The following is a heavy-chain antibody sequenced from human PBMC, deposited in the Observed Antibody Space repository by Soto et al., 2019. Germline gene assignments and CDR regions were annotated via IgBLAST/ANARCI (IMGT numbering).Heavy chain of an antibody. Sequence: PSETLSLTCTVSGGSVSSGSYYWSWIRQPPGQGLEWIGYIYYSGSTNYNPSLKSRVTIAVDTSKKQFSLKLTSVTAADTAVYYCASYPRPRGYSRRDYYFDYWGEGTLVTVSS. D-gene: IGHD3-22*01. CDR3: ASYPRPRGYSRRDYYFDY. CDR1: GGSVSSGSYY. J-gene: IGHJ4*02. V-gene: IGHV4-61*01. CDR2: IYYSGST.